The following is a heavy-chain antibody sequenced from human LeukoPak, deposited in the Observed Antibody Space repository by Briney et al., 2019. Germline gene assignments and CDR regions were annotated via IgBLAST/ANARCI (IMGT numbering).Heavy chain of an antibody. D-gene: IGHD5-18*01. CDR1: GFTFSTYA. CDR2: ISYDGSST. V-gene: IGHV3-30*04. Sequence: GGSLRLSCAASGFTFSTYAMHWVRQAPGKGLEWVAVISYDGSSTYYADSVKGRFTISRDNSKNTLYLQRNSLRAEDTAVYYCARARSSYGYGDAFDIWGQGTMVTVSS. J-gene: IGHJ3*02. CDR3: ARARSSYGYGDAFDI.